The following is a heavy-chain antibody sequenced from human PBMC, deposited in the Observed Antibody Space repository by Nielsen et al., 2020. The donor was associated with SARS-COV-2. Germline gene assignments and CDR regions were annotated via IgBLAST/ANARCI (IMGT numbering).Heavy chain of an antibody. V-gene: IGHV3-11*04. D-gene: IGHD1-26*01. CDR3: AKDHRSGWDYFDY. Sequence: GESLKISCAASGFIFSDYYMSWIRQAPGKGLEWVSYISSTGRTMYYADSVRGRFTISRDNSKNTLYLQMNSLRAEDTAVYYCAKDHRSGWDYFDYWGQGTLVTVSS. CDR2: ISSTGRTM. CDR1: GFIFSDYY. J-gene: IGHJ4*02.